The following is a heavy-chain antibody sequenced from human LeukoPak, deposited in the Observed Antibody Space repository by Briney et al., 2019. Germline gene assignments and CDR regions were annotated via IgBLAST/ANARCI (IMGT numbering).Heavy chain of an antibody. Sequence: GGSLRLSCAASGFTFSRYWMTWVRQAPGKGLEWVANIKSNGNEQHYVDSVKGRFTISRDNTKNSLYLQMSSLRAEDTAVYYCARVAYYYDSSGYYHYYFDYWGQGTLVTVSS. D-gene: IGHD3-22*01. CDR2: IKSNGNEQ. V-gene: IGHV3-7*01. J-gene: IGHJ4*02. CDR1: GFTFSRYW. CDR3: ARVAYYYDSSGYYHYYFDY.